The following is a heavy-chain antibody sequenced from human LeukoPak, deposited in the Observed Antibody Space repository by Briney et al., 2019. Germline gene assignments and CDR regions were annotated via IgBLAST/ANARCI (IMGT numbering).Heavy chain of an antibody. V-gene: IGHV1-2*02. CDR2: INPNSGGT. CDR3: ARPYGSGSYYNVDAFDI. D-gene: IGHD3-10*01. J-gene: IGHJ3*02. CDR1: GYTFTGYY. Sequence: ASVTVSCKASGYTFTGYYMHWVRQAPGQGLEWMGWINPNSGGTNYAQKFQGRVTMTRDTSISTAYMELSRLRSDDTAVYYCARPYGSGSYYNVDAFDIWGQGTMVTVSS.